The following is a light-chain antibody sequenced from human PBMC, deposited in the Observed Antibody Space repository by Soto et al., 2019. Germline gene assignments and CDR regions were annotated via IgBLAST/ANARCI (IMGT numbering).Light chain of an antibody. J-gene: IGKJ1*01. CDR3: QQTSAFPRT. V-gene: IGKV1-12*01. CDR2: GAP. Sequence: DIQMTQSPSSVSASVGDRVTITCRASRDISNSLAWYQQTPGKAPKLLIRGAPSLHRGVPSRFSGGGAGTEFTLTISSLQPEDFATYYCQQTSAFPRTFGQGTKVDIK. CDR1: RDISNS.